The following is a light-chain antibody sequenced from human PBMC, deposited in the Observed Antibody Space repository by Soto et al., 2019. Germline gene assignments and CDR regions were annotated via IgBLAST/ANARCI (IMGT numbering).Light chain of an antibody. Sequence: EIVLTQSPATLSVSPGERATLSCRASQSVGNNFAWYQQKPGQAPRLLIFATSTRATGVPARFSGSGSGTEFTLTISSLQSEDFAVYYCQQYSDWPLTFGGGAKVEIE. CDR2: ATS. CDR3: QQYSDWPLT. V-gene: IGKV3-15*01. CDR1: QSVGNN. J-gene: IGKJ4*01.